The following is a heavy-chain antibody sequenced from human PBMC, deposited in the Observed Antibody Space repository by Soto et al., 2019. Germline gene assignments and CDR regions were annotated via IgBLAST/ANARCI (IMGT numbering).Heavy chain of an antibody. CDR2: IRSKANSDAT. D-gene: IGHD3-9*01. CDR3: TTPSINYDILTDYSNY. J-gene: IGHJ4*02. CDR1: GFTFSGSA. Sequence: EVQLVESGGGLVQPGGSLKLSCAASGFTFSGSAMHWVRQAPGKGLEWVGRIRSKANSDATVYAASVKGRFTISRDDSKNTAYLQMNSLKTEDTAVYYCTTPSINYDILTDYSNYWGQGSLVTVSS. V-gene: IGHV3-73*02.